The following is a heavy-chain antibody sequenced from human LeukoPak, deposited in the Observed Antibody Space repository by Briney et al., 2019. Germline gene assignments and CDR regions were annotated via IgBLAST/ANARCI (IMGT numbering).Heavy chain of an antibody. CDR2: IKEDGSEK. D-gene: IGHD2-2*01. CDR3: AREASNQLLRYYYYYYGMDA. V-gene: IGHV3-7*01. CDR1: GFSFSSYW. J-gene: IGHJ6*02. Sequence: GGSLRLSCAASGFSFSSYWMSWVRQAPGKGLEWVANIKEDGSEKYYVDSVKGRFTISRDNAKKSLYLQMNSLRAEDTAVYYCAREASNQLLRYYYYYYGMDAWGQGTTVTVSS.